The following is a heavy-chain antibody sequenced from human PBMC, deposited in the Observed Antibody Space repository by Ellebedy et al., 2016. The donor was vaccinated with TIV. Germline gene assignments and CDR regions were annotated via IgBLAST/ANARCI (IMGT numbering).Heavy chain of an antibody. CDR1: GFTFSHYF. CDR2: ISGNWDMS. D-gene: IGHD5-12*01. Sequence: GESLKISCAASGFTFSHYFMHWVRQAPGKGLEYVSSISGNWDMSHYANSVKGRFTISRDNSKNTLYLQMGSLRVDDMAVYYCARDRLGGYGFDPWGQGTLVTVSS. J-gene: IGHJ5*02. V-gene: IGHV3-64*01. CDR3: ARDRLGGYGFDP.